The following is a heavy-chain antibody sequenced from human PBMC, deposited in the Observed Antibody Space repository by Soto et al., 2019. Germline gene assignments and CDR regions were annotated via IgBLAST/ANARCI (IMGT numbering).Heavy chain of an antibody. CDR2: ISGSGGST. CDR3: ARIYYSNYETALIYMDV. D-gene: IGHD4-4*01. CDR1: GFTVSSYA. J-gene: IGHJ6*03. V-gene: IGHV3-23*01. Sequence: RGSLRLSCAASGFTVSSYAMTWVRQAPGKGLEWVTAISGSGGSTYYADSVKGRFTNSRDNSKNTLYLQMNSLRAEDTAVYYCARIYYSNYETALIYMDVWGKGT.